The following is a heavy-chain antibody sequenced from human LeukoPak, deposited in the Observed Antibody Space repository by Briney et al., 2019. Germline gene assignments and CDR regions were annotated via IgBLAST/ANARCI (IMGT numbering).Heavy chain of an antibody. V-gene: IGHV3-30*18. CDR3: AKSESIIAVAGTLDY. CDR2: ISSDGSHK. CDR1: GFTFSTSW. J-gene: IGHJ4*02. Sequence: GGSLRLSCAAPGFTFSTSWMHWVRQAPGKGLEWVALISSDGSHKYYADSVKGRFTISRDNSKNTLYLQMNSLRAEDTAVYYCAKSESIIAVAGTLDYWGQGTLVTVSS. D-gene: IGHD6-19*01.